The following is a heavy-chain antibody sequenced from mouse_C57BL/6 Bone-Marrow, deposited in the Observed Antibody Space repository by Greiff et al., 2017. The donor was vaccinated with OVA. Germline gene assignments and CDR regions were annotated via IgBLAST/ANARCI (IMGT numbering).Heavy chain of an antibody. CDR1: GYTFTDYY. J-gene: IGHJ2*01. Sequence: VQLQQSGPELVKPGASVKISCKASGYTFTDYYMNWVKQSHGKSLEWIGYINPNNGGTSYNQKFKGKATLTVDKSSSTAYMELRSLTSEDSAVYYCARRNFITTVVAPYYFDYWGQGTTLTVSS. CDR2: INPNNGGT. CDR3: ARRNFITTVVAPYYFDY. D-gene: IGHD1-1*01. V-gene: IGHV1-26*01.